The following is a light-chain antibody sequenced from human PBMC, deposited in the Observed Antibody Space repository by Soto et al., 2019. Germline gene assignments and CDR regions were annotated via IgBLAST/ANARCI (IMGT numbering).Light chain of an antibody. Sequence: EIVLTQSPGTLSLSPGERATLSCRASQSVIGSYLAWYQQKPGQAPRLLIYGASSRATGIPDRFSGSGSGTDFTLTISRLEPEDFAVYYCQQYYTTLTFGGGTKVEIK. J-gene: IGKJ4*01. CDR3: QQYYTTLT. CDR1: QSVIGSY. CDR2: GAS. V-gene: IGKV3-20*01.